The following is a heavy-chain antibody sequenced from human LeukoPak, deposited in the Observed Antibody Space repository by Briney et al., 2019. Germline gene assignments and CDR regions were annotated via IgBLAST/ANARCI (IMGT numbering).Heavy chain of an antibody. D-gene: IGHD1-26*01. CDR3: ARDMSGSYGDDAFDI. Sequence: ASVKVSCKASGYTFTSYGISWVRQAPGQGLEWMGWISAYNGNTNYAQKLQGRVTMTTDTSTSTAYMELRSPRSDDTAVYYCARDMSGSYGDDAFDIWGQGTMVTVSS. CDR1: GYTFTSYG. V-gene: IGHV1-18*01. J-gene: IGHJ3*02. CDR2: ISAYNGNT.